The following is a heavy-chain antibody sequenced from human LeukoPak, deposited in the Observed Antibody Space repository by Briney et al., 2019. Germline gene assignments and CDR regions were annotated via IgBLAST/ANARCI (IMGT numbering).Heavy chain of an antibody. V-gene: IGHV3-21*01. CDR3: ARVKTYYYDSSGSPGLDY. Sequence: PGGSLRLSCAASGFTFSSYSMNWVRQAPGKGLEWVSSISSSSSYIYYADSVKGRFTISRDNAKNSLYPQMNSLRAEDTAVYYCARVKTYYYDSSGSPGLDYWGQGTLVTVSS. J-gene: IGHJ4*02. CDR1: GFTFSSYS. D-gene: IGHD3-22*01. CDR2: ISSSSSYI.